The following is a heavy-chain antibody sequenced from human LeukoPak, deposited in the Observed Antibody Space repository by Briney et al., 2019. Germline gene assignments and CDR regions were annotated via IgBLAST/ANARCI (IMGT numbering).Heavy chain of an antibody. V-gene: IGHV4-59*01. CDR2: IYYSGST. CDR3: ASTNDNYYDSSGQFDY. Sequence: SETLSLTCTVSGGSISSYYWSWTRQPPGKGLEWIGYIYYSGSTNYNPSLKSRVTISVDTSKNQFSLKLSSVTAADTAVYYCASTNDNYYDSSGQFDYWGQGTLVTVSS. D-gene: IGHD3-22*01. CDR1: GGSISSYY. J-gene: IGHJ4*02.